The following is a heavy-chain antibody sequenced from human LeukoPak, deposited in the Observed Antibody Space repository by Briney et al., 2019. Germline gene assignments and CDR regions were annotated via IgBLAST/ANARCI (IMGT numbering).Heavy chain of an antibody. CDR3: AKDNDYTYNYFDY. J-gene: IGHJ4*02. D-gene: IGHD3-16*01. V-gene: IGHV3-23*01. Sequence: GGSLRLSCAASGFIFHSHAMSWVRQAPGKGLEWVSAISGSGGSTFYADSVRGRFIISRDNSKNTVYLLMNSLRAEDTALYYCAKDNDYTYNYFDYWGQGTLVTVSS. CDR2: ISGSGGST. CDR1: GFIFHSHA.